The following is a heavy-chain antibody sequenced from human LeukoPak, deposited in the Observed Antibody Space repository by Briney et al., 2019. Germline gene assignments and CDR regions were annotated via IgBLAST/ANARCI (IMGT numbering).Heavy chain of an antibody. V-gene: IGHV3-7*03. D-gene: IGHD3-3*01. CDR1: GFTFSSFW. CDR3: AATLHRSLDFFGPIDY. Sequence: GGSLRLSCVVSGFTFSSFWMTWVRQAPGKGLEWVANIKLDVSETYYVDSVRGRFTISRDNSKNTLYLQMNSLRAEDTAVYYCAATLHRSLDFFGPIDYWGQGTLVTVSS. J-gene: IGHJ4*02. CDR2: IKLDVSET.